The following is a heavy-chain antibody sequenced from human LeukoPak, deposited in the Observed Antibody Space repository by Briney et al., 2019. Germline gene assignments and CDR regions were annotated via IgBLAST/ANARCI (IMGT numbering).Heavy chain of an antibody. Sequence: SETLSLTCAVYGGSFNGYYWSWIRQPPGKGLEWIGETNHSGSTNYNPSLKSRVTISVDTSKNQFSLKLSSVTAADTAVYYCARGRTRYGGYVDYWGQGTLVTVSS. D-gene: IGHD1-26*01. V-gene: IGHV4-34*01. J-gene: IGHJ4*02. CDR1: GGSFNGYY. CDR2: TNHSGST. CDR3: ARGRTRYGGYVDY.